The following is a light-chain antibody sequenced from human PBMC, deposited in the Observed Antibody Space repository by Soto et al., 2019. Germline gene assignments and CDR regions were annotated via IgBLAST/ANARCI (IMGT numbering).Light chain of an antibody. CDR1: QSVSSS. CDR2: DSS. J-gene: IGKJ4*01. CDR3: QQRSNWPPLT. Sequence: ELVLTQSQATLSLSPGARATLSCRASQSVSSSLAWYQKQPGQAPRLLIYDSSNRATGIPARFSGSRSGTDFTITISSLEPEDFAVYYCQQRSNWPPLTFGGGTKVEIK. V-gene: IGKV3-11*01.